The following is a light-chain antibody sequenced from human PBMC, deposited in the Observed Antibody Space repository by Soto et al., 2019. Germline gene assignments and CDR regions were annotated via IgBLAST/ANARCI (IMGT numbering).Light chain of an antibody. CDR2: GAS. J-gene: IGKJ2*01. CDR3: QHYGSSPGYT. CDR1: QSVSSSY. V-gene: IGKV3-20*01. Sequence: EIVLTQSPGTLSLSPGERATLSCRASQSVSSSYLAWYQQKPGQAPRLLIYGASSRATGIPDRFSGSGSGTDFALTISRLEPEDFAVYYCQHYGSSPGYTFGQGTKLGIK.